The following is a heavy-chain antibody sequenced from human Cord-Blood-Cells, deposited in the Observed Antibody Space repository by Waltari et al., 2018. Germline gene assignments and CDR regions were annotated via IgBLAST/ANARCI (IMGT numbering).Heavy chain of an antibody. D-gene: IGHD6-13*01. J-gene: IGHJ6*02. V-gene: IGHV3-21*01. CDR3: ARDSSSSWYYYYYGMDV. CDR2: ISSSSSYI. CDR1: GFTFSSYS. Sequence: EVQLVESGGGLVKPGGSLRLSCAASGFTFSSYSVNWVRQAPGKGLEWVSSISSSSSYIYYADSVKGRFTISRGNAKNSLYLQMNSLRAEDTAVYYCARDSSSSWYYYYYGMDVWGQGTTVTVSS.